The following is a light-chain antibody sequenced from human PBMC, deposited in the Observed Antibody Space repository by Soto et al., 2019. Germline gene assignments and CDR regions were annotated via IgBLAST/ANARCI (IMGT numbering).Light chain of an antibody. J-gene: IGKJ4*01. CDR2: AAS. V-gene: IGKV1-39*01. Sequence: DIQMTQSPSSLSASVGDRVTITCRASQSMSGYLDWYQQKPGKAPKLLIYAASSLQSGVPSRFSGSESGTDFTLTISSLQPEDFATYYCQQSYSSPLTFGGGTKVEIK. CDR1: QSMSGY. CDR3: QQSYSSPLT.